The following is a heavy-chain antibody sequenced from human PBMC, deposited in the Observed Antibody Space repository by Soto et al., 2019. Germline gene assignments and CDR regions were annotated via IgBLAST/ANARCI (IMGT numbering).Heavy chain of an antibody. CDR2: ISYDGSNK. CDR3: ARGLYGSGSYSPNWFDP. Sequence: GGSLRLSCAASGFTFISYAMHWVRQAPGKGLEWVAVISYDGSNKYYADSVKGRFTISRDNSKNTLYLQMNSLRAEDTAVYYCARGLYGSGSYSPNWFDPWGQGTLVTVSS. J-gene: IGHJ5*02. D-gene: IGHD3-10*01. V-gene: IGHV3-30-3*01. CDR1: GFTFISYA.